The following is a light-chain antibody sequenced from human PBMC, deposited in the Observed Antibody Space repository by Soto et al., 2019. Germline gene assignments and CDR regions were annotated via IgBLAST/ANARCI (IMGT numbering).Light chain of an antibody. CDR3: CSYASSSTRVI. CDR1: GSDVGGYNF. Sequence: QSVLTQPASVSGSPGQSITISCTGTGSDVGGYNFVSWYQQHPGKATKLMLYDVNIRPSGVSNRFSGSKSGNTASLTISGLQAEDEADYYCCSYASSSTRVIFGGGTKLTVL. V-gene: IGLV2-14*03. CDR2: DVN. J-gene: IGLJ2*01.